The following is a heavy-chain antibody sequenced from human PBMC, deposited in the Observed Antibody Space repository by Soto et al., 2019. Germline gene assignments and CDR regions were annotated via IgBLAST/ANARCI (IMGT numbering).Heavy chain of an antibody. J-gene: IGHJ4*02. CDR3: ARGVTIFGVVIFDY. Sequence: ASVKVSCKASGYTFTGYYMHWVRQAPGQGLEWMGWINPNSGGTNYAQKFQGWVTMTRDTSISTAYMELSRLRSDDTAVYYCARGVTIFGVVIFDYWGQGTLVTVSS. CDR2: INPNSGGT. CDR1: GYTFTGYY. D-gene: IGHD3-3*01. V-gene: IGHV1-2*04.